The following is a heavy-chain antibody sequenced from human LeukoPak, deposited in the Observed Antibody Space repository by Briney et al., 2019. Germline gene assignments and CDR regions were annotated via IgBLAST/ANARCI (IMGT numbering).Heavy chain of an antibody. CDR1: GFTVSSNE. CDR3: AKASSGSYYVEGIGAFDI. D-gene: IGHD1-26*01. V-gene: IGHV3-38-3*01. Sequence: QPGGSLRLSCAASGFTVSSNEMSWVRQAPGKGLEWVSSISGGSTYYADSVKGRFTISRDNSKNTLYLQMNSLRAEDTAVYYCAKASSGSYYVEGIGAFDIWGQGTMVTVSS. CDR2: ISGGST. J-gene: IGHJ3*02.